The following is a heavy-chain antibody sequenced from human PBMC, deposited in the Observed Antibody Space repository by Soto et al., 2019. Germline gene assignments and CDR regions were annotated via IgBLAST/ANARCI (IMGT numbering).Heavy chain of an antibody. CDR3: AKERLGRGADY. CDR2: ISGGGGKT. J-gene: IGHJ4*02. Sequence: EVQLLESGGGLVQPGGSLRLSCAASGFTFSNYAMSWVRQAPGKGLEWVSTISGGGGKTYYPDYVKGRFTISRDNSTCTVYLQMSSLRAEGTAIYYCAKERLGRGADYWGQGDRVTVTS. CDR1: GFTFSNYA. V-gene: IGHV3-23*01.